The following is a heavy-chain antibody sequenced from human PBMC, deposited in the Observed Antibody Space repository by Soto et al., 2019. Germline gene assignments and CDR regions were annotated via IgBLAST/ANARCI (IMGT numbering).Heavy chain of an antibody. Sequence: QVQLVQSGAEVKKPGSSVKVSCKASGGTFSSYTISWVRQAPGQGLEWMGRIIPILGIANYAQKFQGRVTVTADKSTSTAYMELSSLRSEDTAVYYCARGTTVVTLGWYFDLWGRGTLVTVSS. D-gene: IGHD4-17*01. CDR1: GGTFSSYT. J-gene: IGHJ2*01. CDR2: IIPILGIA. V-gene: IGHV1-69*02. CDR3: ARGTTVVTLGWYFDL.